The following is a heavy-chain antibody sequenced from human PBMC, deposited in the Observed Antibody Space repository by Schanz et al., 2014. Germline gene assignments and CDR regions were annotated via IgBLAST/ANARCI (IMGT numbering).Heavy chain of an antibody. Sequence: VESGGGVVQPGRSLRLSCVASGFTFSSYDVFWVRQAPGKGLEWVSAISGGGGTPYYTDSVKGRFTISRDNSKSTLYLQMNSLRAEDTAVYYCAKDGPGGSGSYSADGGMDVWGQGTTVTVSS. V-gene: IGHV3-23*04. J-gene: IGHJ6*02. CDR2: ISGGGGTP. CDR3: AKDGPGGSGSYSADGGMDV. CDR1: GFTFSSYD. D-gene: IGHD3-10*01.